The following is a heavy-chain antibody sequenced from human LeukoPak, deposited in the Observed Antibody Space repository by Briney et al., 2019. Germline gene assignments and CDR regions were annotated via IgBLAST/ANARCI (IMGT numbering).Heavy chain of an antibody. V-gene: IGHV3-7*01. CDR2: IKQDGSEK. J-gene: IGHJ4*02. D-gene: IGHD4-23*01. CDR3: ARDFGRWFLDY. Sequence: PGGSLRLSCAASGFTFSSYWMSWVRQAPGKGLEWVANIKQDGSEKYYVDSVKGRFTISRDSAKNSLYLQMNSLRAEDTAVYYCARDFGRWFLDYWGQGTLVTVSS. CDR1: GFTFSSYW.